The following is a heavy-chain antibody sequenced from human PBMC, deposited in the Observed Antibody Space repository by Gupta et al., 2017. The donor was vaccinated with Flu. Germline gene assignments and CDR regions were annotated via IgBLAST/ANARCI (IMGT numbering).Heavy chain of an antibody. Sequence: EVQLVESGGGLVQPGGSLRLSCAASGFTVSSNYMSWVRQAPGKGLEWVSVIYSGGSTYYADSVKGRSTISRDNSKNTLYLQMNSLRAEDTAVYYCARDYYLLGGYWGGWFDPWGQGTLVTDSS. CDR3: ARDYYLLGGYWGGWFDP. D-gene: IGHD2/OR15-2a*01. CDR2: IYSGGST. CDR1: GFTVSSNY. J-gene: IGHJ5*02. V-gene: IGHV3-66*02.